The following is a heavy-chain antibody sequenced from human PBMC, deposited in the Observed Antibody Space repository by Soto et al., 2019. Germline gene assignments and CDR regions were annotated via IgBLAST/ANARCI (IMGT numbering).Heavy chain of an antibody. J-gene: IGHJ3*01. CDR2: ISGDGAK. CDR3: EKLQRMDIQQWMQALND. V-gene: IGHV3-23*01. D-gene: IGHD5-18*01. Sequence: EVQLLESGGGLVRSGGSLRLTCSASGFVFSDYAMSWVRQAPGKGLEWVSTISGDGAKLAADSVKGRFIVSTDNSKRTLDLQMKTMRAVVAATCYWEKLQRMDIQQWMQALNDWGQGTRVTVAA. CDR1: GFVFSDYA.